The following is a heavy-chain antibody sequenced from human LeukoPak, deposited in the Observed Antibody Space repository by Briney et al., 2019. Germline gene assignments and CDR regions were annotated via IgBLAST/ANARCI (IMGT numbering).Heavy chain of an antibody. V-gene: IGHV3-30*18. CDR1: GFTFSSYG. D-gene: IGHD5-18*01. CDR3: AKVRGAAMVIDY. J-gene: IGHJ4*02. CDR2: ISYDGSNK. Sequence: GGSLTLSCAASGFTFSSYGMHWVRQAPGKGLEWVAVISYDGSNKYYADSVKGRFTISRDNSKNALYLQMNSLRAEDTAVYYCAKVRGAAMVIDYWGQGTLVTVSS.